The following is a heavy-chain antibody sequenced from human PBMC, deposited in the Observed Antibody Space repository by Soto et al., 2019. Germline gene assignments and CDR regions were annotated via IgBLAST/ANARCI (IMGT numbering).Heavy chain of an antibody. CDR2: INHSGST. CDR1: GGSFSGYY. V-gene: IGHV4-34*01. Sequence: ASETLSLTCAVYGGSFSGYYWSWIRQPPGKGLEWIGEINHSGSTNYNPSLKSRVTISVDTSKNQFSLKLSSVTAADTAVYYCATYRKFFQIWGQGTKVTVSS. J-gene: IGHJ3*02. CDR3: ATYRKFFQI.